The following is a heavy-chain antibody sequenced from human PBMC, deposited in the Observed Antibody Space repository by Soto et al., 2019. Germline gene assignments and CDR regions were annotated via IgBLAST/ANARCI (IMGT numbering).Heavy chain of an antibody. CDR1: GFTFSSYA. J-gene: IGHJ4*02. Sequence: EVQLLESGGGLVQPGGSLRLSCAASGFTFSSYAMSWVRQAPGKGLEWVSAISGSGGSTYYADSVKGRFTISRDNSKNTLYLQMNSLRADDTAIYYCAKDLSLLYSTAGGYWVQGTLVTVSS. CDR2: ISGSGGST. CDR3: AKDLSLLYSTAGGY. D-gene: IGHD2-8*01. V-gene: IGHV3-23*01.